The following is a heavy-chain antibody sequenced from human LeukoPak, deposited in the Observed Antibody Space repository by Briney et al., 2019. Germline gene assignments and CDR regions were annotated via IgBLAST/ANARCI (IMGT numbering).Heavy chain of an antibody. CDR1: GFTFSTYT. CDR3: ARPPFYSRDAFDI. Sequence: GGSLRLSCAASGFTFSTYTMAWVRQAPGKGLEWVSVIYSGGSTYHADSVKGRFTISRDNSKNTLYLQMNSLRAEDTAVYYCARPPFYSRDAFDIWGQGTMVTVSS. V-gene: IGHV3-66*04. D-gene: IGHD4-11*01. J-gene: IGHJ3*02. CDR2: IYSGGST.